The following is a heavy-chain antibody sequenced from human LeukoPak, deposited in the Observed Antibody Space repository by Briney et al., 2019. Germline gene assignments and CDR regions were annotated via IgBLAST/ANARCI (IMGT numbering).Heavy chain of an antibody. Sequence: SETLSLTCTVSGGSISSGGYYWSWIRQHPGKGLEWIGYIYYSGSTYYNPSLKSRLTISVDTSKNRFSLKLSSVIVADTAVYYCARDRRGVDYYYGMDVWGKGTTVTVSS. CDR1: GGSISSGGYY. CDR3: ARDRRGVDYYYGMDV. D-gene: IGHD2-21*01. J-gene: IGHJ6*04. CDR2: IYYSGST. V-gene: IGHV4-31*03.